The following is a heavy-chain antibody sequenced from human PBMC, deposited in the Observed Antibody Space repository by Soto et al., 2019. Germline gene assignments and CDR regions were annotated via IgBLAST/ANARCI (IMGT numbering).Heavy chain of an antibody. Sequence: QVQLVQSGAEVKKPGASVKVSCKASGYTFTSYAMHWVRQAPGQRLEWMGWINAGNGNTKYSQKCQGRVTITRETSASTAYMELSSLRSEDTAVYYCTRAVAGNFDYWGQGTLVTVSS. D-gene: IGHD6-19*01. V-gene: IGHV1-3*01. J-gene: IGHJ4*02. CDR1: GYTFTSYA. CDR2: INAGNGNT. CDR3: TRAVAGNFDY.